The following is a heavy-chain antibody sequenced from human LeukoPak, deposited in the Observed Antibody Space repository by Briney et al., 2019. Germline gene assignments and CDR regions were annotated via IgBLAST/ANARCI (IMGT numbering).Heavy chain of an antibody. Sequence: GGSLRLSCEASGFTFSDYYMSWIRQAPGKGLEWVSYISSSGSTIYYADSVKGRFTISRDNAKNSLYLQMNSLRAEDTAVYYCARAGSSGYYADAFDIWGQGTMVTVSS. CDR2: ISSSGSTI. D-gene: IGHD3-22*01. J-gene: IGHJ3*02. CDR1: GFTFSDYY. CDR3: ARAGSSGYYADAFDI. V-gene: IGHV3-11*01.